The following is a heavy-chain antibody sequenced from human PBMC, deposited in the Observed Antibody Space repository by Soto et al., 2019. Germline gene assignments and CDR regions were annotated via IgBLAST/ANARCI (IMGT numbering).Heavy chain of an antibody. CDR1: GGSFSGYY. Sequence: PSETLSLTCAVYGGSFSGYYWSWIRQPPGKGLEWIGEINHSGSTNYNPSLKSRVTISVDTSKNQFSLKLSSVTAADTAVYYCARGLSVSAKYYDILTGYYYASRDNWFDPWGRGTLVTVSS. J-gene: IGHJ5*02. V-gene: IGHV4-34*01. CDR2: INHSGST. D-gene: IGHD3-9*01. CDR3: ARGLSVSAKYYDILTGYYYASRDNWFDP.